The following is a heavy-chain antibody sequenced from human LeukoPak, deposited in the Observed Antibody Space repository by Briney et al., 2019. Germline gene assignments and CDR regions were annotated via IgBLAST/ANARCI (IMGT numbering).Heavy chain of an antibody. CDR1: GFTFYNAW. Sequence: GGSLRLSCATSGFTFYNAWMSWVRQAPGKGLEWVGRIKSQSDGGTTDYAAPVKGRFTISRDDSKTTMYLQMNSLKTEDTAVYYCTTVYPEYYDILTGYPPPFYWGQGTLVTVSS. J-gene: IGHJ4*02. D-gene: IGHD3-9*01. CDR2: IKSQSDGGTT. CDR3: TTVYPEYYDILTGYPPPFY. V-gene: IGHV3-15*01.